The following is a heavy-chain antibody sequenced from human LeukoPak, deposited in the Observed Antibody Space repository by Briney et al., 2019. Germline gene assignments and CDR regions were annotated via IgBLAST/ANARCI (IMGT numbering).Heavy chain of an antibody. CDR1: GFSYSSYA. CDR2: ISWNSGSI. J-gene: IGHJ4*02. D-gene: IGHD6-6*01. CDR3: AKGRYSSSSRGGFDY. Sequence: GGSLRLSCAAAGFSYSSYAMNWVRHAPGKGLEWVSGISWNSGSIGYADSVKGRFTISRDNAKNSLYLQMNSLRAEDMALYYCAKGRYSSSSRGGFDYWGQGTLVTVSS. V-gene: IGHV3-9*03.